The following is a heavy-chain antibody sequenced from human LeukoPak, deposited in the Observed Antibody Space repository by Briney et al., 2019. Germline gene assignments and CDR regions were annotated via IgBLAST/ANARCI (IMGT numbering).Heavy chain of an antibody. CDR1: GGSISSYY. CDR3: ARALTGTECYFDY. D-gene: IGHD1-20*01. Sequence: PSETLSLTCTVSGGSISSYYWSWIRQPPGKGLEWIGYIYYSGSTNYNPSLKSRVTISVDTSKNQFSLKLSSVTAADTAVYYCARALTGTECYFDYWGQGTLVTVSS. V-gene: IGHV4-59*01. J-gene: IGHJ4*02. CDR2: IYYSGST.